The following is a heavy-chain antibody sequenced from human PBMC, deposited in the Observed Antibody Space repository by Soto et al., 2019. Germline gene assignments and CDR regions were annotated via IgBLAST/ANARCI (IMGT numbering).Heavy chain of an antibody. Sequence: QVQLQESGPGLVKPSQTLSLTCTVSGGSINGGGYYWSWIRQRPGKGLEWIGSIYYSGNTYYSPSLKSRVTISVDTSKNHVSLRLNSVTAADTAMYYCARDPSYGDYSYYGMDVWGQGTTVTVSS. CDR2: IYYSGNT. D-gene: IGHD4-17*01. V-gene: IGHV4-31*03. CDR3: ARDPSYGDYSYYGMDV. CDR1: GGSINGGGYY. J-gene: IGHJ6*02.